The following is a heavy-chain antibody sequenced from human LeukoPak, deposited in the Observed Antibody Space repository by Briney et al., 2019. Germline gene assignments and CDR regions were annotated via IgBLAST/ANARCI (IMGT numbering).Heavy chain of an antibody. CDR3: ARHAVVAATTTDNWFDP. V-gene: IGHV4-34*01. J-gene: IGHJ5*02. CDR1: GESFSDYY. Sequence: PSETLSLTCAVYGESFSDYYWSWIRQPPGKGLEWIGDINHSGTTNYNPSLKSRVTISVDTSKNQFSLKLSSVTAADTAVYYCARHAVVAATTTDNWFDPWGQGTLVTVSS. CDR2: INHSGTT. D-gene: IGHD2-15*01.